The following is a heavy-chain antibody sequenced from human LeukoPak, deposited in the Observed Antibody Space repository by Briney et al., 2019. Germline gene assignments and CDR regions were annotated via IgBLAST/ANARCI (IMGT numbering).Heavy chain of an antibody. CDR1: GYTFTSYG. CDR2: ISAYNGNT. Sequence: ASVKVSCKASGYTFTSYGISWVRQAPGQGLEWMGWISAYNGNTNYAQKFQGRVTMTRNTSISTAYMELSSLRSEDTAVYYCARGLTTVTTGWFDPWGQGTLVTVSS. V-gene: IGHV1-18*01. J-gene: IGHJ5*02. CDR3: ARGLTTVTTGWFDP. D-gene: IGHD4-17*01.